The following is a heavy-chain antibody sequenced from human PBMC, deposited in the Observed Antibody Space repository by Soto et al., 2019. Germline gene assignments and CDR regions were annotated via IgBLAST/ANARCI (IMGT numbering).Heavy chain of an antibody. D-gene: IGHD3-10*01. CDR3: ARDRKRVLLWFGGLDP. CDR1: GYTFTSYG. Sequence: ASVKVSCKASGYTFTSYGISWVRQAPGQGLEWMGWINAGNGNTKYSQKFQGRVTITRDTSASTAYMELSSLRSEDTAVYYCARDRKRVLLWFGGLDPWGQGTLVTVSS. V-gene: IGHV1-3*01. CDR2: INAGNGNT. J-gene: IGHJ5*02.